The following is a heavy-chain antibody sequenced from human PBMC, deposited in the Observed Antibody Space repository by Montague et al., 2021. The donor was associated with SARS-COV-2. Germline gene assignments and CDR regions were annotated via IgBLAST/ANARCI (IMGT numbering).Heavy chain of an antibody. J-gene: IGHJ6*02. CDR1: GGSISSYY. CDR3: TRDSRTSGWGYWYHGLDV. Sequence: SKTLSLTCTVSGGSISSYYWSWIRQPPGKGLEWIGYIYYSGSTNYNPSLKSRVTISVDTSKNQFSLKLSSVTAADTAVYYCTRDSRTSGWGYWYHGLDVWGQGTTVIVSS. CDR2: IYYSGST. D-gene: IGHD6-19*01. V-gene: IGHV4-59*01.